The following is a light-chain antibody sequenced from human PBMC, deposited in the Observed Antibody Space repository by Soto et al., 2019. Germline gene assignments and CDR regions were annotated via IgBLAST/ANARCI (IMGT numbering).Light chain of an antibody. V-gene: IGLV2-14*01. CDR2: DVT. Sequence: QPARTQPASVTGSAVGCITISYTETSSDVGGYNYVSRYQQHPGKAPKLMIYDVTNRPSGVSNRFSGSKSGNTASLTISGLQAEDEADYYCSSYTSSSTLLYVFGTGTKVTVL. CDR1: SSDVGGYNY. CDR3: SSYTSSSTLLYV. J-gene: IGLJ1*01.